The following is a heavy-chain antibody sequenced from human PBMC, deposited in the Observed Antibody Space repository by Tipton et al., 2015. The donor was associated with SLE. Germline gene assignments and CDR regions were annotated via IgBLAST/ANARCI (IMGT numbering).Heavy chain of an antibody. CDR3: ARGRRGFSGYERLDF. J-gene: IGHJ4*02. CDR2: IKQDGSED. CDR1: GFPFSAYW. Sequence: GSLRLSCAASGFPFSAYWLTWVRHAPGKGLECVANIKQDGSEDSYVDSVKGRFSISRDNTKNSLYLQMNSLRVDDTAVYYCARGRRGFSGYERLDFWGQGSLVTVSS. V-gene: IGHV3-7*01. D-gene: IGHD5-12*01.